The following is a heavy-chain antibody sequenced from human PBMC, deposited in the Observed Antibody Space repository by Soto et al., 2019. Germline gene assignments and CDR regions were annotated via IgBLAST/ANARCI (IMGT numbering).Heavy chain of an antibody. Sequence: QVQLVQSGAEVKKPGASVKVSCKASGYTLTSYAMHWVRQAPGQMLEWMGWINAGNVNTKYSQKFQGRVTITRDTSASTAYMELISLRSEDTAVYYCARPLRYFDWLPDYCVQGTLVTDSS. CDR2: INAGNVNT. CDR1: GYTLTSYA. CDR3: ARPLRYFDWLPDY. J-gene: IGHJ4*02. V-gene: IGHV1-3*01. D-gene: IGHD3-9*01.